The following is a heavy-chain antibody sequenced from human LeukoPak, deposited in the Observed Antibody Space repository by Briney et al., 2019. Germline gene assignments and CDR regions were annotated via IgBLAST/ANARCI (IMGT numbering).Heavy chain of an antibody. D-gene: IGHD3-3*01. CDR3: ATGTYYDFWSGYYIY. V-gene: IGHV3-30-3*01. CDR2: ISYDGSNK. CDR1: GFTFSSYA. Sequence: GGSLRLSCAASGFTFSSYAMHWVRQAPGKELEWVAVISYDGSNKYYADSVKGRFTISRDSSKNTLYLQMNSLRAEDTAVYYCATGTYYDFWSGYYIYWGQGTLVTVSS. J-gene: IGHJ4*02.